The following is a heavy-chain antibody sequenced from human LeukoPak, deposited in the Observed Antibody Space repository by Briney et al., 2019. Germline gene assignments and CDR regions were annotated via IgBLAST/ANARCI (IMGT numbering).Heavy chain of an antibody. CDR2: MNPNSGNT. Sequence: ASVKVSCKASGGTFSSYDINWVRQATGQGLEWMGWMNPNSGNTGYAQKFQGRVTMTRNTSISTAYMELSSLRSEDTAVYYCARAGFDWAYYYYYMDVWGKGTTVTISS. CDR3: ARAGFDWAYYYYYMDV. V-gene: IGHV1-8*02. D-gene: IGHD3-9*01. CDR1: GGTFSSYD. J-gene: IGHJ6*03.